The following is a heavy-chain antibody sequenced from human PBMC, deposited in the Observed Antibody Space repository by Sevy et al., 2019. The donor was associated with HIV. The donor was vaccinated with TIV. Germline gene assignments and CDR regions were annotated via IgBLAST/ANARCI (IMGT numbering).Heavy chain of an antibody. V-gene: IGHV6-1*01. CDR1: GDSVSSNSAA. CDR3: ARVGYSSGWFTDAFDI. CDR2: TYYRSKWYN. J-gene: IGHJ3*02. Sequence: SQTLSLTCAISGDSVSSNSAAWNWIRQSPSRGLEWLGRTYYRSKWYNDYAVSVKSRITINPDTSKNQFSLQLNSVTPEDTAVYYCARVGYSSGWFTDAFDIWGQWTMVTVSS. D-gene: IGHD6-19*01.